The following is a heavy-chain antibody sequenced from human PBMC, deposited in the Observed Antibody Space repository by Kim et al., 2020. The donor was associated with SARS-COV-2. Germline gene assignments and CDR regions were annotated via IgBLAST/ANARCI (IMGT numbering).Heavy chain of an antibody. CDR1: GFTFSSYG. D-gene: IGHD3-22*01. CDR2: IWYDGSNK. J-gene: IGHJ4*02. CDR3: ARADYYDSSGNLDY. Sequence: GGSLRLSCAASGFTFSSYGMHWVRQAPGKGLEWVAVIWYDGSNKYYADSVKGRFTISRDNSKNTLYLQMNSLRAEDTAVYYCARADYYDSSGNLDYWGQGTLVTVSS. V-gene: IGHV3-33*01.